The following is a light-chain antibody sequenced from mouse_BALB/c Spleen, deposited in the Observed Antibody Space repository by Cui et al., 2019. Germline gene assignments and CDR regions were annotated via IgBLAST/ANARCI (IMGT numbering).Light chain of an antibody. J-gene: IGKJ1*01. CDR1: SSVTY. Sequence: QLVLTQSQAIMSASLGEGITITCSARSSVTYMHWYQQKSGTSPKLLIYSTSNLASGVPARFSGSGAGTFYSLTISRVEAEDAADYYCHQWSSYPWTFGGGTKLEIK. CDR3: HQWSSYPWT. V-gene: IGKV4-80*01. CDR2: STS.